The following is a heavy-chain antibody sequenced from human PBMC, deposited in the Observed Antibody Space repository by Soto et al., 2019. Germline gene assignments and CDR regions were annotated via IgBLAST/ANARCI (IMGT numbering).Heavy chain of an antibody. Sequence: QVQLQESGPGLVKPSQTLSLTCTVSGGSISSGDYYWSWIRQPPGKGLEWIGYIYYSGSTYYNPSLKSRVTISVDTSKNQFSLKLSSVTAADTAVYYCATSSSKVDYYYVMDVWGQGTTVTVSS. CDR3: ATSSSKVDYYYVMDV. V-gene: IGHV4-30-4*01. D-gene: IGHD6-6*01. J-gene: IGHJ6*02. CDR1: GGSISSGDYY. CDR2: IYYSGST.